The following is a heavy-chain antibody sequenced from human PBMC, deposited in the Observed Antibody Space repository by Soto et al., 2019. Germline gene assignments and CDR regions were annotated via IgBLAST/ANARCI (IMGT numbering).Heavy chain of an antibody. D-gene: IGHD2-15*01. J-gene: IGHJ1*01. CDR3: ARDVRYCTGGNCYLLRVQY. V-gene: IGHV3-7*01. Sequence: EVQLVESGGGLVQPGGSLRLSCAASGFTFTSYWMSWVRQAPGKGLEWVANIKEDGSEKNYVDSVKGRFTISRDNAKNSLYLEMNSLRDEDTAVYHCARDVRYCTGGNCYLLRVQYWGQGTLVAVSS. CDR2: IKEDGSEK. CDR1: GFTFTSYW.